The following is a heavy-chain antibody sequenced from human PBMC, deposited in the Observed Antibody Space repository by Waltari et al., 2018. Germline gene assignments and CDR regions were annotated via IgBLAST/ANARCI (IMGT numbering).Heavy chain of an antibody. V-gene: IGHV4-39*01. J-gene: IGHJ4*02. CDR1: GGSISSTSYS. D-gene: IGHD2-15*01. CDR3: ARPGRVGGGSLMGLDY. Sequence: QLQLQESGPGLVTPSETLSLTCSVSGGSISSTSYSWGWIRQPTGKGLEWIGSFSYNGNTYYNPSLKSRVTISVDTSKNQFSLQLTSVTAADTAMYYCARPGRVGGGSLMGLDYWGQGTLVTVSS. CDR2: FSYNGNT.